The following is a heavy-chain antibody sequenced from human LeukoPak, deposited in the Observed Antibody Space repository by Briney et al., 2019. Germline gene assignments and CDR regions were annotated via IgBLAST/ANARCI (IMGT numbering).Heavy chain of an antibody. CDR3: ATNYDFWSENY. J-gene: IGHJ4*02. CDR1: GFTFSNYW. V-gene: IGHV3-74*01. CDR2: INSDGSNT. D-gene: IGHD3-3*01. Sequence: GGSLSLSCAASGFTFSNYWMHWVRQAPGKGLVWVSRINSDGSNTNYADSVEGRFTISRDNAKNTLYLQMDSLRAEDTAVYYCATNYDFWSENYWGQGTLVTVSS.